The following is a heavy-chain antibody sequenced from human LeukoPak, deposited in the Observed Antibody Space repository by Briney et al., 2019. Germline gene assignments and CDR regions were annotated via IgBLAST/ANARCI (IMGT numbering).Heavy chain of an antibody. D-gene: IGHD6-13*01. Sequence: ASVKVSCKVSGYTLTELSMHWVRQAPGKGLEWMGGFDPEDGETIYAQKFQGRVTMTEDTSTDTAYMELSSLRSEDTAVYYCATGSERSGWYKYYYYYYMDVWGKGTTVTISS. V-gene: IGHV1-24*01. J-gene: IGHJ6*03. CDR2: FDPEDGET. CDR3: ATGSERSGWYKYYYYYYMDV. CDR1: GYTLTELS.